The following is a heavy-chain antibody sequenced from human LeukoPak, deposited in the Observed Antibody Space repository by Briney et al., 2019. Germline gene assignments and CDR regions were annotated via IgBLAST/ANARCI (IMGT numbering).Heavy chain of an antibody. CDR1: GFTFGDYA. J-gene: IGHJ5*02. D-gene: IGHD5-12*01. Sequence: GGSLRLSCTASGFTFGDYAMSWFRQAPGKGLAWVGFIRSKAYGGTTEYAATVKGRFTISRDDSKSIAYLQMNSLKTEDTAVYYCTRQYSGYDGYDRFDPWGQGTLVTVSS. CDR3: TRQYSGYDGYDRFDP. CDR2: IRSKAYGGTT. V-gene: IGHV3-49*03.